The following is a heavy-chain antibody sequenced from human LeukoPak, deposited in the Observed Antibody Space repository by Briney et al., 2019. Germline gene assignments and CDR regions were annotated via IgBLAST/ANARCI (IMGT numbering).Heavy chain of an antibody. CDR3: ARGAAMDGPYNWFDP. CDR2: ISTSRTTI. CDR1: GFTFSSYG. Sequence: GGSLRLSCAASGFTFSSYGMHWVRQAPGKGLEWVSYISTSRTTIYYADSVKGRFTISRDNAKNSVDLQMNSLRAEDAAVYYCARGAAMDGPYNWFDPWGQGTLVTVSS. D-gene: IGHD2-8*01. J-gene: IGHJ5*02. V-gene: IGHV3-48*01.